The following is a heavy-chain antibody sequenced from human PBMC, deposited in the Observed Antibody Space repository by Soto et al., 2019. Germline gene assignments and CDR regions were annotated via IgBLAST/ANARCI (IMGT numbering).Heavy chain of an antibody. CDR2: ISYDGCNK. D-gene: IGHD6-13*01. V-gene: IGHV3-30*18. J-gene: IGHJ4*02. CDR1: GFTFSSYG. CDR3: AKDPTTYSSSWYFDY. Sequence: QVQLVESGGGVVQPGRSLRLSCAASGFTFSSYGMHWVRQAPGKGLEWVAVISYDGCNKYYADSVKGRFTISRDNSKNTLYLQMNSLRAEDTAVYYCAKDPTTYSSSWYFDYWGQGTLVTVSS.